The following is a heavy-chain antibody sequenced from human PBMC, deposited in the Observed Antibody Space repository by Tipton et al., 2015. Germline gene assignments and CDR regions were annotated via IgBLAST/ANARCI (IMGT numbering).Heavy chain of an antibody. V-gene: IGHV3-21*01. CDR1: GFTFRNYN. CDR2: ISHTYSYT. Sequence: SLRLSCAASGFTFRNYNFNWVRQAPGKGLEWVSHISHTYSYTYYADSVKGRFTISRDNAKNSLYLQMNSLRVEDTAVYFCARDDYGDYGAYGMDVWSQGTTVTVSS. D-gene: IGHD4-17*01. CDR3: ARDDYGDYGAYGMDV. J-gene: IGHJ6*02.